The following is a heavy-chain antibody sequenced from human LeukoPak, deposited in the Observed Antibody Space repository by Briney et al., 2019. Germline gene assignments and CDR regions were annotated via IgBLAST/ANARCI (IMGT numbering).Heavy chain of an antibody. D-gene: IGHD1-20*01. J-gene: IGHJ4*02. CDR2: ISSSSSYI. CDR1: GFTSSSYS. Sequence: GGSLRLSCAASGFTSSSYSMNWVRQAPGKGLEWVSSISSSSSYIYYADSVKGRFTISRDNGKNSLYLQMNSLRAEDTAVYYCARDPGGNWNFFDYWGQGTLVTVSS. V-gene: IGHV3-21*01. CDR3: ARDPGGNWNFFDY.